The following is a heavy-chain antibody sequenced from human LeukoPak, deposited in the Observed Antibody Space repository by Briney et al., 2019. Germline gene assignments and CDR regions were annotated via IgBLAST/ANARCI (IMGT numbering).Heavy chain of an antibody. J-gene: IGHJ4*02. CDR2: ISSSGSTI. V-gene: IGHV3-11*04. D-gene: IGHD1-26*01. CDR1: GFTFCDYY. Sequence: PGGSLRLSCAASGFTFCDYYMSWIRQAPGKGLEWVSCISSSGSTIYYADSVKGRFTISRDNAKNSLYLQMNSLRAEETAVYYCARGSTTRSGPLDYWGQGTLVTVSS. CDR3: ARGSTTRSGPLDY.